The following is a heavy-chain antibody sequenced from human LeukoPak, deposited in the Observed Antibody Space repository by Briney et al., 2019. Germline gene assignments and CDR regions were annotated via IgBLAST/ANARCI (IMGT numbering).Heavy chain of an antibody. D-gene: IGHD3-3*01. CDR1: GFSFSDHY. V-gene: IGHV3-11*01. CDR3: AREGITIFGVANSNWFDP. Sequence: GGSLRLSCAASGFSFSDHYMSWIRQAPGKGLEWVSYISGSGSTTYYAASVRGRFTISRDNAKNSLYLQMNSLRAEDTAIYYCAREGITIFGVANSNWFDPWGQGTLVAVSS. CDR2: ISGSGSTT. J-gene: IGHJ5*02.